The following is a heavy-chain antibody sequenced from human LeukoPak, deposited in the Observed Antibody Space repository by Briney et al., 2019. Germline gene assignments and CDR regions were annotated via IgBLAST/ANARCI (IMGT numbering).Heavy chain of an antibody. J-gene: IGHJ4*02. D-gene: IGHD5-18*01. Sequence: KSGDTVSLLCGLWGYFKRRCQERGPPGPPPGNGLDWSEHINHSGNTYCNPSIKGRVTISVDTSKNQFSLKLSSVTAAATAVYYCASGTVDTAMASPFDYWGQGTLVTVSS. CDR2: INHSGNT. CDR3: ASGTVDTAMASPFDY. CDR1: GYFKRRCQE. V-gene: IGHV4-38-2*01.